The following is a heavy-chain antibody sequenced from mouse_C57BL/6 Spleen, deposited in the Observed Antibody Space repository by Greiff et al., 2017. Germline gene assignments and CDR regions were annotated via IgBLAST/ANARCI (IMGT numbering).Heavy chain of an antibody. Sequence: EVQLQQSVAELVRPGASVKLSCTASGFNSKNTYMHWVKQRPEQGLEWIGRIDPANGNTKYAPKFQGKATITADTSSNTAYLQLSSLTSEDTAIYYCARGTTWGDYWGQGTSVTVSS. J-gene: IGHJ4*01. CDR1: GFNSKNTY. V-gene: IGHV14-3*01. CDR3: ARGTTWGDY. CDR2: IDPANGNT. D-gene: IGHD1-1*01.